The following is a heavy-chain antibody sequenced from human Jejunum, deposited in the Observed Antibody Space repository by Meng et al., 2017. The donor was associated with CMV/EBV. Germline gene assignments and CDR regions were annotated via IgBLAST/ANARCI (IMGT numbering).Heavy chain of an antibody. CDR3: ARTIAAAGKYYFDY. CDR2: IYWNDDK. J-gene: IGHJ4*02. Sequence: FPLSTSGVGLGWIPQPPGKALEWLALIYWNDDKRYSPSLKSRLTITKDTSKNQVVLTMTNMDPVDTATYYCARTIAAAGKYYFDYWGQGTLVTVSS. D-gene: IGHD6-13*01. CDR1: FPLSTSGVG. V-gene: IGHV2-5*01.